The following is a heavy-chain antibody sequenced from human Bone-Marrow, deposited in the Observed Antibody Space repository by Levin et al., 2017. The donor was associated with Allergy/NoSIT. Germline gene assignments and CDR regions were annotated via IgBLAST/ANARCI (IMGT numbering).Heavy chain of an antibody. CDR1: GFTFSNYA. D-gene: IGHD6-13*01. Sequence: GGSLRLSCAAAGFTFSNYALSWVRQAPGKGLEWVSGISGNGVNTYYADSVKGRFTVSRDNSKSTLYLQMNSLRAEDTAVYYCAKDFMAAYYYYYGMDVWGQGTTVTVSS. CDR3: AKDFMAAYYYYYGMDV. CDR2: ISGNGVNT. J-gene: IGHJ6*02. V-gene: IGHV3-23*01.